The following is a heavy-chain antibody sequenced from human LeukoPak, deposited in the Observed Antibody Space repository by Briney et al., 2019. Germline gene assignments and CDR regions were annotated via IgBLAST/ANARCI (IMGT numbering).Heavy chain of an antibody. V-gene: IGHV4-59*01. D-gene: IGHD2-2*01. CDR2: IYYSGST. J-gene: IGHJ4*02. CDR3: ARGVPSWDY. Sequence: SETLSLTCAVYGGSFSGYYWSWIRQPPGKGLEWIGYIYYSGSTNYNPSLKSRVTISVDTSKNQFSLKLSSVTAADTAVYYCARGVPSWDYWGQGTLVTVSS. CDR1: GGSFSGYY.